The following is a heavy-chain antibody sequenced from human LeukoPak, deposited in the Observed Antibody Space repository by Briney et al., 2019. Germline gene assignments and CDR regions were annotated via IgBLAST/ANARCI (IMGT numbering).Heavy chain of an antibody. Sequence: SETLSLTCTVSGGSISSYYWSWIRQPPGKGLEWIGNIYYSGSTNYNPSLKSRVTISVDTSKNQFSLKLSSVTAADTAVYYCARDYPNSSGYYYYYMDVWGKGTTVTVSS. CDR1: GGSISSYY. CDR3: ARDYPNSSGYYYYYMDV. J-gene: IGHJ6*03. CDR2: IYYSGST. V-gene: IGHV4-59*01. D-gene: IGHD3-22*01.